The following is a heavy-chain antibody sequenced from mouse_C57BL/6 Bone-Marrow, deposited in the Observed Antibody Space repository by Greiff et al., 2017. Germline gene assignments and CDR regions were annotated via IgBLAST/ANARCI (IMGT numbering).Heavy chain of an antibody. CDR1: GFNIKDDY. CDR3: TTNGYYCYARDD. CDR2: IDPGIGDT. Sequence: VQLQQSGAELVRPGASVKLSCTASGFNIKDDYMHWVKQRPEQGLEWIGWIDPGIGDTEYASKFKGKATVTAYTSSNTAYLQLSSLTSEDTAVYYCTTNGYYCYARDDWGQGTSVTVSS. D-gene: IGHD2-3*01. J-gene: IGHJ4*01. V-gene: IGHV14-4*01.